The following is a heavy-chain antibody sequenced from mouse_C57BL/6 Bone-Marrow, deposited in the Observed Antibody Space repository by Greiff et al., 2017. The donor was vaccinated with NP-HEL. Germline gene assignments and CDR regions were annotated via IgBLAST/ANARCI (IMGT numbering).Heavy chain of an antibody. CDR3: ARHEDRTTVVATRYFDV. D-gene: IGHD1-1*01. CDR2: FYPGSGSI. V-gene: IGHV1-62-2*01. J-gene: IGHJ1*03. CDR1: GYTFTEYT. Sequence: QVQLKESGAELVKPGASVKLSCKASGYTFTEYTIHWVKQRSGQGLEWIGWFYPGSGSIKYNEKFKDKATLTADKSSSTVYMELSRLTSEDSAVYFCARHEDRTTVVATRYFDVWGTGTTVTVSS.